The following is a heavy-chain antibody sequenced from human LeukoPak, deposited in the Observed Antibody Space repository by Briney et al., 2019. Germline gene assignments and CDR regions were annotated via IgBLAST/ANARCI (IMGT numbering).Heavy chain of an antibody. CDR3: ARGGAGSYYWPLDY. CDR2: ISAYNGYT. CDR1: GYTYTSYG. Sequence: GASVKVSCKASGYTYTSYGISWVRQAPGQGLEWMGWISAYNGYTNYAQELQGRVTMTTDTPTSTAYMELRSLRSDDTAVYYCARGGAGSYYWPLDYWGQGTLVTVSS. J-gene: IGHJ4*02. V-gene: IGHV1-18*01. D-gene: IGHD3-10*01.